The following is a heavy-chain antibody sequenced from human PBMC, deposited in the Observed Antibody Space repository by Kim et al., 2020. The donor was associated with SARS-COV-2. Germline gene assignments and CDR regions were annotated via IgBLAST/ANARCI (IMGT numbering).Heavy chain of an antibody. CDR1: GFPLRSTN. CDR2: ISYDGSFK. J-gene: IGHJ4*02. Sequence: GGSLRLSCAASGFPLRSTNMHWVRQAPGKVLEWVAAISYDGSFKCYADSVKGRFTVSRDTSKNTLYLQMDSPRDEDTAVYYCSSFAFWGQGTLITVSS. V-gene: IGHV3-30*03. CDR3: SSFAF.